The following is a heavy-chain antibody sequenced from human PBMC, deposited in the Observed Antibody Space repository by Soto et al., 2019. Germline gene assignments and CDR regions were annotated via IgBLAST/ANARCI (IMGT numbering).Heavy chain of an antibody. Sequence: GGSLRLSCAASGFTFSSYSMNWVRQAPGKGLEWVSSISSSSSYIYYADSVKGRFTISRDNAKNSLYLQINILRAEDTAVYYCARLVYCSGGSCNDYWGQGTLVTVSS. J-gene: IGHJ4*02. CDR3: ARLVYCSGGSCNDY. CDR1: GFTFSSYS. D-gene: IGHD2-15*01. CDR2: ISSSSSYI. V-gene: IGHV3-21*01.